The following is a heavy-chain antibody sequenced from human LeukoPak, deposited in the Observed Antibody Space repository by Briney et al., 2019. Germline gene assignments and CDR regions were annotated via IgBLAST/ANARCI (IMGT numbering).Heavy chain of an antibody. V-gene: IGHV3-48*01. CDR1: GFTFSSYS. D-gene: IGHD3-10*01. J-gene: IGHJ4*02. Sequence: GGSLRLSCAASGFTFSSYSMNWVRQAPGKGLEWVSYISSSSSTIYYADSVKGRFTISRDNAKNSLYLQMNSLRAEDTAVYYCARAHGSGSYYNSLSYRGQGTLVTVSS. CDR2: ISSSSSTI. CDR3: ARAHGSGSYYNSLSY.